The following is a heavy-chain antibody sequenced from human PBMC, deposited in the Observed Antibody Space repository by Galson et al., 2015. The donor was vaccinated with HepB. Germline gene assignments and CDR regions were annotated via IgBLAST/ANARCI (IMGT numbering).Heavy chain of an antibody. CDR3: AKRISITFFGPGKNYMDV. CDR2: ISGSGDTT. J-gene: IGHJ6*03. D-gene: IGHD3-3*01. V-gene: IGHV3-23*01. CDR1: GFTFSSHA. Sequence: SRRLSCAASGFTFSSHAMSWVRQAPGKGPGWVSGISGSGDTTQYAGSVEGRFTIPRDNSKNTLYMQINSLTAEDTAVYYCAKRISITFFGPGKNYMDVWGKGTTVTVSS.